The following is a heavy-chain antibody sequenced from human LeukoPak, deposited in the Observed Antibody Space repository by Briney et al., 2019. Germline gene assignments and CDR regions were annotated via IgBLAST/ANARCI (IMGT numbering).Heavy chain of an antibody. CDR1: GFTFSSYD. J-gene: IGHJ3*02. Sequence: GGSLRLSCAASGFTFSSYDMHWVRQATGKGLEWVSAIGTAGDTYYPGSVKGRFTISRENAKNPLYLQMNSLRAEDTAVYYCARGGGDYDAFDIWGQGTMVTVSS. D-gene: IGHD3-16*01. CDR3: ARGGGDYDAFDI. V-gene: IGHV3-13*01. CDR2: IGTAGDT.